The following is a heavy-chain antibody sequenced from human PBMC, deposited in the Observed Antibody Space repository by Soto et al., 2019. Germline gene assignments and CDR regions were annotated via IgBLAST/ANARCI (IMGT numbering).Heavy chain of an antibody. CDR1: GGSISSYY. CDR3: ARACSSNSCYDVFDY. V-gene: IGHV4-4*07. J-gene: IGHJ4*02. CDR2: IYTSGST. D-gene: IGHD2-2*01. Sequence: KPSETLSLTCTVSGGSISSYYWSWIRQPAGKGLEWIGRIYTSGSTNYNPSLKSRATMSVDTSKNQFSLKLSSVTAADTAVYYCARACSSNSCYDVFDYWGQGTLVTVSS.